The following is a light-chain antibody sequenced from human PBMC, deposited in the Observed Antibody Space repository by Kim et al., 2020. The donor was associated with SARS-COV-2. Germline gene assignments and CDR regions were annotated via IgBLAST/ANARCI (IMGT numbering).Light chain of an antibody. V-gene: IGLV3-21*01. CDR2: YNS. Sequence: SYELTQPPSESVTPGKTARISCGGDNIGDKSVHWXQKKPGQAPVLVIHYNSDRPSGIPERFSGSNSGNTATLTISGVDAGDEADYYCQAWDSTSDPVIFG. CDR1: NIGDKS. CDR3: QAWDSTSDPVI. J-gene: IGLJ2*01.